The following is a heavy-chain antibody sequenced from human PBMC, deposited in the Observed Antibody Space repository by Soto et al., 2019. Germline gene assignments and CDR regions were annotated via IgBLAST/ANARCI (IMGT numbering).Heavy chain of an antibody. D-gene: IGHD2-21*01. J-gene: IGHJ4*01. CDR3: ARAPLWDY. V-gene: IGHV3-23*01. CDR1: GFTFSSYA. Sequence: GGSLRLSCAASGFTFSSYAMSWVRQSPERGLEWVSVISGSGDNTFFADSVKGRFFIFRDNSRNTLYLQMNSLRVEDTAVYHCARAPLWDYWGQGTLVTVSS. CDR2: ISGSGDNT.